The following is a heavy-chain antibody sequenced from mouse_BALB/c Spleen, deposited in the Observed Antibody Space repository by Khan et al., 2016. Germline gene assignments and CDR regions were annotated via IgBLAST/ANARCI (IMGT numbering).Heavy chain of an antibody. J-gene: IGHJ4*01. CDR2: INPYNGDT. Sequence: VQLQQSGPELVKPGASVKISCKASGYTFTGYFMNWVKQSHGKSLEWIGRINPYNGDTIYNQKFKGKATLTVDKSSSTAYMELLRLTSEDSAVYDCGRVTLYSMDYWGQGTSVTVSS. CDR3: GRVTLYSMDY. D-gene: IGHD2-1*01. V-gene: IGHV1-37*01. CDR1: GYTFTGYF.